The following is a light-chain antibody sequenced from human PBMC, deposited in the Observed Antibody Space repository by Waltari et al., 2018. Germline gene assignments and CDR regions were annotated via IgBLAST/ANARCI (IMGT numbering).Light chain of an antibody. CDR3: QQYNSNSKT. CDR1: QSISNW. V-gene: IGKV1-5*03. CDR2: KAS. J-gene: IGKJ1*01. Sequence: DVQMTQSAITQSVYVGDRVTITGRASQSISNWLAWYQQKAGKASRLLFYKASILESWVPSRFSGRGSGREFTLTISSLQPEDFATYYCQQYNSNSKTFGQGTNGEIE.